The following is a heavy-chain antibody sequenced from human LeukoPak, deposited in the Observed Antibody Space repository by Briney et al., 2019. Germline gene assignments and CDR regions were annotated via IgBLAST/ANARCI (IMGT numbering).Heavy chain of an antibody. Sequence: GGSLRLSCAASGFTVSTNFMGWVRQAPGKGLEWVSVIYGGGSTYYADSVKGRFTISRDTSKNTLYLPMNSLRAEDTAVYYCATWPGGWYGEDSWGQGTLVTVSS. CDR2: IYGGGST. CDR1: GFTVSTNF. J-gene: IGHJ4*02. D-gene: IGHD6-19*01. CDR3: ATWPGGWYGEDS. V-gene: IGHV3-53*01.